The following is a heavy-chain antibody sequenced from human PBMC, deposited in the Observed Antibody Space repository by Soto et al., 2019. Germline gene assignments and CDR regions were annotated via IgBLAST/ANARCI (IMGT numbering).Heavy chain of an antibody. V-gene: IGHV3-23*01. J-gene: IGHJ5*02. CDR1: GFTFSSYA. Sequence: EVQLLESGGGLVQRGGCLRLSCAASGFTFSSYAMSWVRQAPGKGLEWVSVISGYGGSTDYADSVKGRFTISRDNFKNTLYLQMNSLRAEDTAVYYCAKEPEAVLGTGWFDLWGHVNLVTVSS. CDR2: ISGYGGST. CDR3: AKEPEAVLGTGWFDL. D-gene: IGHD6-19*01.